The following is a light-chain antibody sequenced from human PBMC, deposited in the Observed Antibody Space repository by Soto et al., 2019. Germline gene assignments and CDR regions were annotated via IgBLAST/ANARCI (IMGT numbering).Light chain of an antibody. Sequence: DIQMTQSPSTLSGSVGDRVTITCRARQTISSWLAWSQQKPGKAPKLLIYKASTLKSGVPSRFSGSGSGTEFTLTISSLQPDDFATYYCQHYNSYSEAFGQGTKV. V-gene: IGKV1-5*03. J-gene: IGKJ1*01. CDR1: QTISSW. CDR2: KAS. CDR3: QHYNSYSEA.